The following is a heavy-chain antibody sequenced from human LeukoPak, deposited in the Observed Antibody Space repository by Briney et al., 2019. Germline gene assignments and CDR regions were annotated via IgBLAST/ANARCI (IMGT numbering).Heavy chain of an antibody. CDR1: GGSINSNNYY. D-gene: IGHD3-3*01. Sequence: SETLSLTCTVSGGSINSNNYYWGWIRRPPGEGLEWIGSIYSSGSAYYNPSLKSRVTISVDTSKNQFSLRLSSVTAADTAVYYCQSRYLEWLLEYWGQGTLVTVSS. CDR2: IYSSGSA. CDR3: QSRYLEWLLEY. J-gene: IGHJ4*02. V-gene: IGHV4-39*01.